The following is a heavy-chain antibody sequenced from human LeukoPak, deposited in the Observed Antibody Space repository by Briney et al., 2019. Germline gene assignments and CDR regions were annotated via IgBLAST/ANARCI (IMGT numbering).Heavy chain of an antibody. CDR3: ARDFAFSYP. V-gene: IGHV3-23*01. Sequence: PGGSLRLSCAASGFTFSTYAMSWVRQAPGKGLEWVSGISGSGGSTYYADSVKGRFTISRDNSKNTLYLQMDSLRAEDTAMYYCARDFAFSYPWGQGTLVTVSS. CDR2: ISGSGGST. CDR1: GFTFSTYA. J-gene: IGHJ5*02. D-gene: IGHD3-3*01.